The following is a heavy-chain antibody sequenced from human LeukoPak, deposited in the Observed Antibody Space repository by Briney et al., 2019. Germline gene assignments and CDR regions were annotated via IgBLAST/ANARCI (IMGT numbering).Heavy chain of an antibody. V-gene: IGHV3-33*01. CDR2: IWNDGRKE. CDR1: GFTFSTYG. J-gene: IGHJ6*02. D-gene: IGHD6-19*01. CDR3: ARAWYSGGWYGMDV. Sequence: GGSLRLSCAASGFTFSTYGMHWVRQAPGKGLEWVAVIWNDGRKEYYADSVKGRFTISRDNSKNTVYLQMNSLRAEDTGVYYCARAWYSGGWYGMDVWGQGTTVTVTS.